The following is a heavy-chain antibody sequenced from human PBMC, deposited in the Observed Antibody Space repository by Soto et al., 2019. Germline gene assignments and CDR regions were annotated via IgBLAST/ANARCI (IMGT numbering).Heavy chain of an antibody. Sequence: QVQLVESGGGVVQPGRSLRLSCAASGFTFSSYAMHWVRQAPGKGLEWVAVISYDGSNKYYADSVKGRFTISRDNSKNTLYLQMNSLRAEDTAVYYCARDILFDSSGYYGGLWGQGTLVTVSS. CDR1: GFTFSSYA. D-gene: IGHD3-22*01. CDR2: ISYDGSNK. V-gene: IGHV3-30-3*01. J-gene: IGHJ4*02. CDR3: ARDILFDSSGYYGGL.